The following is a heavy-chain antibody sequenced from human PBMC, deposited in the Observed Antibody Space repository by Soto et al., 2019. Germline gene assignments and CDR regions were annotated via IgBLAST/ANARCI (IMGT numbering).Heavy chain of an antibody. CDR3: ARLGSSGWYGDDAFDI. CDR2: IYYSGST. D-gene: IGHD6-19*01. V-gene: IGHV4-39*01. J-gene: IGHJ3*02. CDR1: GGSISSSSYY. Sequence: QLQLQESGPGLVKPSETLSLTCTVSGGSISSSSYYWGWIRQPPGKGLEWIGSIYYSGSTYYNPSLKSRVTISVDTSRNQFSLKLSSVTAADTAVYYCARLGSSGWYGDDAFDIWGQGTMVTVSS.